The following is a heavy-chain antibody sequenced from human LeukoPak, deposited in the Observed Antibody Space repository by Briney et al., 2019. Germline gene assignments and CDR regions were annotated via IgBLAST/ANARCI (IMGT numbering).Heavy chain of an antibody. CDR3: ARGSYGCSFIDY. Sequence: GGSLRLSCAASGFTLRSYWMHWVRQLPGKGLVWVSRINSDGSTTTYADSVKGRFTISKDNAKNTLYLQMNSLTAEDTAVFYCARGSYGCSFIDYWGQGTLVTVSS. CDR2: INSDGSTT. V-gene: IGHV3-74*01. CDR1: GFTLRSYW. J-gene: IGHJ4*02. D-gene: IGHD5-18*01.